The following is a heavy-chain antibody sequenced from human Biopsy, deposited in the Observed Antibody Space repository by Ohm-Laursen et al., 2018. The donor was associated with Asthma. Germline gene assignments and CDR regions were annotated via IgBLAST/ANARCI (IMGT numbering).Heavy chain of an antibody. V-gene: IGHV1-18*01. CDR3: SRAVDYSRYNGIDV. J-gene: IGHJ6*02. CDR1: GYTFNSAG. Sequence: ASDTLACQPSGYTFNSAGIRWVRQAPGQGLEWMGWISVFNGNTKVAQKLHDRVTMITDTSTTTDYMELRSLRTDDAAAYFCSRAVDYSRYNGIDVWGQGTTVTVS. D-gene: IGHD2-2*02. CDR2: ISVFNGNT.